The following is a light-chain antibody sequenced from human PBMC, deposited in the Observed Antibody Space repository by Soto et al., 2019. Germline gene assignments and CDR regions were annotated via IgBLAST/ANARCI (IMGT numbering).Light chain of an antibody. CDR1: QSVSSSN. Sequence: EIVLTQSPVTLSLSPGERATLSCRASQSVSSSNLAWYQQKTGQAPRLLIYGTSSRATGIPDRFSGSGSGTDFPLTISRLEPEDFAGYYCQQYGTSPPYTFGQGTKLEIK. CDR3: QQYGTSPPYT. CDR2: GTS. J-gene: IGKJ2*01. V-gene: IGKV3-20*01.